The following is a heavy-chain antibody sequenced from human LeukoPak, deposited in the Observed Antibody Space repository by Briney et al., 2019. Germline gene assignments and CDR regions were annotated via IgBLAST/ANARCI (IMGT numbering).Heavy chain of an antibody. Sequence: SETLSLTCTVSGGSISSTTYYWVWIRQPPGKGLEWIGSIYFSGSTYYNPSLKSPVSISVDTSKNQFSLKLSSVTDADPAVYYCARDGMWFGEFRFDYWGQGTLVTVSS. V-gene: IGHV4-39*07. CDR1: GGSISSTTYY. J-gene: IGHJ4*02. D-gene: IGHD3-10*01. CDR2: IYFSGST. CDR3: ARDGMWFGEFRFDY.